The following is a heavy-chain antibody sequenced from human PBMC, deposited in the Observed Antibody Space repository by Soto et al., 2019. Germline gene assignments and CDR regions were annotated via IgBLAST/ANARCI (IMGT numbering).Heavy chain of an antibody. V-gene: IGHV3-30*18. CDR1: GFTFSSYG. J-gene: IGHJ4*02. CDR3: AKGQVWGSYRFFDY. Sequence: GGSLRLSCAASGFTFSSYGMHWVRQAPGKGLEWVAVISYDGSNKYYADSVKGRFTISRDNSKNTLYLQMNSLRAEDTAVYYCAKGQVWGSYRFFDYWGQGTLVTVSS. CDR2: ISYDGSNK. D-gene: IGHD3-16*02.